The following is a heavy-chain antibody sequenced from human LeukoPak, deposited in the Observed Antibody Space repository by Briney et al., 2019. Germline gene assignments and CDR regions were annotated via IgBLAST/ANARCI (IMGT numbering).Heavy chain of an antibody. CDR1: GFTFSNYW. CDR3: ARGYSSSWHHYYYYMDV. J-gene: IGHJ6*03. V-gene: IGHV3-74*01. D-gene: IGHD6-13*01. Sequence: GGSLRLSRAASGFTFSNYWMHWVRQAPGKGLVWVSFINPDGSTTNYADSVKGRFTISSDNAKNSLYLQMNSLRAEDTAVYYCARGYSSSWHHYYYYMDVWGKGTTVTVSS. CDR2: INPDGSTT.